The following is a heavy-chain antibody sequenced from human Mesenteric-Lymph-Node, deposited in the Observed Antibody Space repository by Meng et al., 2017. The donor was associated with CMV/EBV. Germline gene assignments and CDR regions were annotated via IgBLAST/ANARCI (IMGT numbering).Heavy chain of an antibody. CDR3: ARMGNYGDYGDAFDI. CDR2: ISSSSSYI. CDR1: GFTFSRHT. V-gene: IGHV3-21*01. Sequence: GGSLRLSCAASGFTFSRHTLSWVRQAPGKGLEWVSSISSSSSYIYYADSVKGRFTISRDNAKNSLYLQMNSLRAEDTAVYYCARMGNYGDYGDAFDIWGQGTMVTVSS. J-gene: IGHJ3*02. D-gene: IGHD4-17*01.